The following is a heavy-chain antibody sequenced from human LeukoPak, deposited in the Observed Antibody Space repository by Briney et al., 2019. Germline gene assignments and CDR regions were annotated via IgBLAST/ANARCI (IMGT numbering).Heavy chain of an antibody. D-gene: IGHD5-18*01. V-gene: IGHV3-23*01. CDR1: GFTFSSSA. Sequence: GGSLRLPCAASGFTFSSSAMTWVRQAPGKGLEWVSSLTGGSDNSEHADSVKGRFSISRDNSKNTLYLQMNSLTAEDTAVYYCAKDGFSSSWVYYFDYWGQGTLVTVSS. J-gene: IGHJ4*02. CDR2: LTGGSDNS. CDR3: AKDGFSSSWVYYFDY.